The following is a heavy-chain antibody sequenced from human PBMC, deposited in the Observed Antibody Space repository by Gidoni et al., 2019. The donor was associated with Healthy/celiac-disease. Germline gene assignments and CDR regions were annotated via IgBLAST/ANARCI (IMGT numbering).Heavy chain of an antibody. CDR3: VKVRSRDDSSGRGAFDI. CDR2: TSSNGGST. Sequence: VQLVEPGGGLVQPGGSLRPSCSASGFTFSSYAMHWVRQAPGKGLEYVSATSSNGGSTYYADSVEGRFTISRDNSKNTLYLQMSSLRAEDTAVYYCVKVRSRDDSSGRGAFDIWGQGTMVTVSS. D-gene: IGHD3-22*01. V-gene: IGHV3-64D*06. J-gene: IGHJ3*02. CDR1: GFTFSSYA.